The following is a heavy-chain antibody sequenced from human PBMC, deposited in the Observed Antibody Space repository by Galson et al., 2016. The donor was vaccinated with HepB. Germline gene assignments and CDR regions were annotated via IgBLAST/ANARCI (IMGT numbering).Heavy chain of an antibody. V-gene: IGHV3-33*01. CDR1: GFTFSVYG. CDR3: AGGLGATPLLDY. D-gene: IGHD1-26*01. J-gene: IGHJ4*02. CDR2: IWDDGTNE. Sequence: SLRLSCAASGFTFSVYGMHWLRQAPGKGLEWVAVIWDDGTNENYADPVKGRFTISRDNSRNTLYLQLNSLRVEDTAVYYCAGGLGATPLLDYWGQGARVSVAS.